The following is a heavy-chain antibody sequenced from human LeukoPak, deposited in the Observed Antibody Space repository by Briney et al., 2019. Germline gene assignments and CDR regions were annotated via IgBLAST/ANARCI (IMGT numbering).Heavy chain of an antibody. CDR1: GFTFRSYS. Sequence: PGGSLRLSCAASGFTFRSYSMNWVRQAPGKGLEWVSSIGGSSTSIYYADSVKGRFTISRDNSKNTLYLQMNSLRAEDTAVYYCARDRYYDSSANFDYWGQGTLVTVSS. CDR2: IGGSSTSI. J-gene: IGHJ4*02. CDR3: ARDRYYDSSANFDY. D-gene: IGHD3-22*01. V-gene: IGHV3-21*01.